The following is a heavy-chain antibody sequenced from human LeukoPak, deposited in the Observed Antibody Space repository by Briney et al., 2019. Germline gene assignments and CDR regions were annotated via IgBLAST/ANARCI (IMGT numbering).Heavy chain of an antibody. CDR1: GFTFDDYA. CDR2: ISGDGDST. CDR3: VKPGGGVRYYYYGMEV. Sequence: PGGSLRLSCAGSGFTFDDYAMHWVRQAPGKGLEWVSLISGDGDSTYYADSVKGRFTISRDNSKNSLYLQMNSLRTEDTALYYCVKPGGGVRYYYYGMEVWDQGTTVTVSS. J-gene: IGHJ6*02. V-gene: IGHV3-43*02. D-gene: IGHD1-26*01.